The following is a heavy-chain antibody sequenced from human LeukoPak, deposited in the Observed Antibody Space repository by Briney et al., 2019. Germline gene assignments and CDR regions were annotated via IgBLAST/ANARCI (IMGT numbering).Heavy chain of an antibody. CDR2: IYYSGST. CDR3: ARETGTTFFFDY. CDR1: GGSISSGDYY. V-gene: IGHV4-30-4*08. Sequence: PSQTLSLTCTVSGGSISSGDYYWSWIRQPPGKGLEWIGYIYYSGSTYYNPSLKSRVTISVDTSKNQFSLKLSSVTAADTAVYYCARETGTTFFFDYWGQGTLVTVSS. D-gene: IGHD1-7*01. J-gene: IGHJ4*02.